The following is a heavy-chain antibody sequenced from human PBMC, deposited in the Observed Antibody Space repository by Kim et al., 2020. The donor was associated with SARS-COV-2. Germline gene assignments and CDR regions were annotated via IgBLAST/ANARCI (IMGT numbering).Heavy chain of an antibody. J-gene: IGHJ4*02. V-gene: IGHV3-21*01. CDR1: GFTFSSYS. CDR2: ISSSSSYI. CDR3: ARDLIGDGYSSGWYEKDFDY. Sequence: GGSLRLSCAASGFTFSSYSMNWVRQAPGKGLEWVSSISSSSSYIYYADSVKGRFTISRDNAKNSLYLQMNSLRAEDTAVYYCARDLIGDGYSSGWYEKDFDYWGQGTLVTVSS. D-gene: IGHD6-19*01.